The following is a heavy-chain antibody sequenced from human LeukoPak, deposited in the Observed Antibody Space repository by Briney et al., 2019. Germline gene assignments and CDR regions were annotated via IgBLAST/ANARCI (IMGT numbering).Heavy chain of an antibody. Sequence: SETLSLTCAVYGGSFSAYYWSWVRQPPRKGLEWIGEINHSGRNNYNASLKSRVTISVDTSKNQFSLKMSSVTAADTAVYYCARSPRYSGYDYGSDYWGRGILVTVSS. D-gene: IGHD5-12*01. CDR2: INHSGRN. V-gene: IGHV4-34*01. J-gene: IGHJ4*02. CDR3: ARSPRYSGYDYGSDY. CDR1: GGSFSAYY.